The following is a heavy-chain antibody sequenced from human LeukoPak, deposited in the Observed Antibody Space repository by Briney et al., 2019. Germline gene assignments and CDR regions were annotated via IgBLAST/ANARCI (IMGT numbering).Heavy chain of an antibody. J-gene: IGHJ3*02. Sequence: SETLSLTCAVYGGSFSGYYWSWLRQPPGKGLEWIGEINHSGSTNYNPSLKSRVTISVDTSKNQFSLKLSFVTAADTAVYYCARGHWNDAFDIWGQGTMVTVSS. CDR1: GGSFSGYY. CDR2: INHSGST. CDR3: ARGHWNDAFDI. D-gene: IGHD1-1*01. V-gene: IGHV4-34*01.